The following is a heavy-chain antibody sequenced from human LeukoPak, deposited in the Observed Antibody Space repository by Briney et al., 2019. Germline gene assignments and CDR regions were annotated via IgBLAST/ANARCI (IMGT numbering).Heavy chain of an antibody. V-gene: IGHV3-64*01. J-gene: IGHJ6*03. CDR1: GFTFSSYA. D-gene: IGHD3-10*01. Sequence: GGSLRLSCAASGFTFSSYAMHWVRQAPGKGLEYVSAISSNGGTTYYATSVKGRFTISRDNSKNTLNLQMGSLRAEDMAVYYCARDRFGSFYYMDVWGKGTTVTVSS. CDR2: ISSNGGTT. CDR3: ARDRFGSFYYMDV.